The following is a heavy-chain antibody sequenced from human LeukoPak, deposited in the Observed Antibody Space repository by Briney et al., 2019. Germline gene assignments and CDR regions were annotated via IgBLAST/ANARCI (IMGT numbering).Heavy chain of an antibody. V-gene: IGHV1-2*02. Sequence: ASVKVSCKASGYTFTGYYMHWVRQAPGQGLEWMGWINPNSGGTNYAQKFQGRVTMTRDTSISTAYMELSRLRSDDTAVYYCARVGYDILTGYQEYFQHWGQGTLVTVSS. CDR3: ARVGYDILTGYQEYFQH. D-gene: IGHD3-9*01. J-gene: IGHJ1*01. CDR2: INPNSGGT. CDR1: GYTFTGYY.